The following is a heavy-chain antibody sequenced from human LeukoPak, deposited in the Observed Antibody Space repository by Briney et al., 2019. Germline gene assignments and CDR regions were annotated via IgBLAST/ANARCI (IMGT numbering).Heavy chain of an antibody. CDR2: IAASGTT. CDR3: ARERVGPIRPFDY. J-gene: IGHJ4*02. CDR1: GGSISSYY. Sequence: PSETLSLTCSVSGGSISSYYWSWIRQPPGKGLEFIGYIAASGTTKHNPSLKSRVTISMDTSKNQFSLKLSSVTAADTAVYYCARERVGPIRPFDYWGQGTLVTVSS. V-gene: IGHV4-4*08. D-gene: IGHD1-26*01.